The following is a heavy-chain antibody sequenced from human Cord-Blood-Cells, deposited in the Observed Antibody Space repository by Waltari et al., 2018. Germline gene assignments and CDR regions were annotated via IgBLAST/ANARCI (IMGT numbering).Heavy chain of an antibody. CDR3: ARLIAAAVFDP. Sequence: EVQLVESGGGLVQPGGSLSLSCAASGFTFSRSEMNWVRQAPGKGLEWVSYISSSGSTIYYADSVKGRFTISRDNAKNSLYLQMNSLRAEDTAVYYCARLIAAAVFDPWGQGTLVTVSS. V-gene: IGHV3-48*03. CDR1: GFTFSRSE. J-gene: IGHJ5*02. D-gene: IGHD6-13*01. CDR2: ISSSGSTI.